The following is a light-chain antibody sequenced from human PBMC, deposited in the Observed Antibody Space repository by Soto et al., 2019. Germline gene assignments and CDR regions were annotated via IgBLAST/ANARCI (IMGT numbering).Light chain of an antibody. CDR2: EVS. CDR1: SSDVGGFDF. V-gene: IGLV2-14*01. J-gene: IGLJ2*01. Sequence: QSVLTQPASVSGSPGQSVTISCTGTSSDVGGFDFVSWYQKHPGKAPKLVIYEVSLRPSGVSDRFSGSKSANTASLTISGIQDEDYSDYYCSSYTNSGNLVFGGGTKLTVL. CDR3: SSYTNSGNLV.